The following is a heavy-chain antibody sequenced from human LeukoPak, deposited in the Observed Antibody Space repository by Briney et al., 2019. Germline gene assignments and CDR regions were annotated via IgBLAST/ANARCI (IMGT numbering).Heavy chain of an antibody. CDR2: IFPGDSHT. Sequence: GESLKISCKGPGHSFINYWIAWVRQMPGKGLEWIGIIFPGDSHTRYSPSYQGQVAISADMSIDTAYLQWSSLRASDTAMYYCARIAATWYGGSWGQGTLVFVSS. CDR3: ARIAATWYGGS. V-gene: IGHV5-51*01. CDR1: GHSFINYW. D-gene: IGHD2-15*01. J-gene: IGHJ4*02.